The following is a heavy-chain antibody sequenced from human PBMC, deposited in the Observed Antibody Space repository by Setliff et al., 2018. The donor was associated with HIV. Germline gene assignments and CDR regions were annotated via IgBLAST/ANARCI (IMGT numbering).Heavy chain of an antibody. CDR1: GGSISRVGYY. V-gene: IGHV4-31*03. Sequence: SETLSLTCSVSGGSISRVGYYWSWIRQHPGKGLEWIGYITYSGSTYYNPSLMSRVSISPDTSKNQFSLKLTSVTAADTAVYYCARVGSVIQVTLFGMDVWGQGTTVIVSS. J-gene: IGHJ6*02. CDR3: ARVGSVIQVTLFGMDV. D-gene: IGHD5-18*01. CDR2: ITYSGST.